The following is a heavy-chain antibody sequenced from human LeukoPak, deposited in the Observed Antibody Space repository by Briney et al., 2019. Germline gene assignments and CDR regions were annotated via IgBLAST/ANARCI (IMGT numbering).Heavy chain of an antibody. D-gene: IGHD6-13*01. CDR1: DGSINGYY. J-gene: IGHJ4*02. Sequence: SGTLSLTCTVSDGSINGYYWSWIRQPPGKGLDWIGYMYSGGTTNYSPSLKSRVTISEDTSKNQFSLKLTSVTAADTAVYYCARRGSRSAAAPLPSIDYWGQGTLVTVSS. CDR3: ARRGSRSAAAPLPSIDY. V-gene: IGHV4-59*01. CDR2: MYSGGTT.